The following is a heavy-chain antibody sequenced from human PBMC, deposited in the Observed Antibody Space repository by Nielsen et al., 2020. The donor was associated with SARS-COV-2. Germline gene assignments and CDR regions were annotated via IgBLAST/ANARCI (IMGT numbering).Heavy chain of an antibody. D-gene: IGHD3-9*01. Sequence: KVSCKGSGYSFTSYWISWVRQMPGKGLEWMGIIYPGDSDTRYSPSFQGQVTISADKSISTAYLQWSSLKASGTAMYYCARTPTAIVVPASGPADILTGYYRDDAFDIWGQGTMVTVSS. CDR1: GYSFTSYW. CDR2: IYPGDSDT. V-gene: IGHV5-51*01. CDR3: ARTPTAIVVPASGPADILTGYYRDDAFDI. J-gene: IGHJ3*02.